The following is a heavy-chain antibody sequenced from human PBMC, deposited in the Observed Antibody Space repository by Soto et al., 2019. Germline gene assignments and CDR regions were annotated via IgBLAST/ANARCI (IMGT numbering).Heavy chain of an antibody. CDR2: ISYDGSNK. J-gene: IGHJ4*02. CDR1: GFTFSSYA. CDR3: ARDQDAREKIVLVPAALDY. V-gene: IGHV3-30-3*01. D-gene: IGHD2-2*01. Sequence: PGGSLRLSCAASGFTFSSYAMHWVRQAPGKGLEWVAVISYDGSNKYYADSVKGRFTISRDNSKNTLYLQMNSLRAEDTAVYYCARDQDAREKIVLVPAALDYRAQRTLVTVSS.